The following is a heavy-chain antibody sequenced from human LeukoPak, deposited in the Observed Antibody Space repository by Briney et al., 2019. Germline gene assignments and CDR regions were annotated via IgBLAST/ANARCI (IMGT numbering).Heavy chain of an antibody. Sequence: GSLRLSCAASGFTFSSYSMNWVRQPPGKGLEWIGEINHSGSTNYNPSLKSRVTISVDTSKNQFSLKLSSVTAADTAVYYCARGAHVLRYFDWSAGVTEYFQHWGQGTLVTVSS. CDR2: INHSGST. CDR3: ARGAHVLRYFDWSAGVTEYFQH. J-gene: IGHJ1*01. D-gene: IGHD3-9*01. CDR1: GFTFSSYS. V-gene: IGHV4-34*01.